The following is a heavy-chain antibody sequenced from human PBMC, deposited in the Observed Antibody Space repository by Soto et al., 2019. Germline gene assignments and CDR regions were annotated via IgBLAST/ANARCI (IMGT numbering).Heavy chain of an antibody. CDR3: ARDGEIAVAGSGWFDP. Sequence: QVQLVESGGGLVKPGGSLRLSCAASGFTFSDYYMSWIRQAPGEGLEWVSYISRSGSTIYYADSVKGRFTISRDNAKNSLYMQMNRLRAEATAVYYCARDGEIAVAGSGWFDPWGQGTLVTVSS. V-gene: IGHV3-11*01. CDR1: GFTFSDYY. J-gene: IGHJ5*02. D-gene: IGHD6-19*01. CDR2: ISRSGSTI.